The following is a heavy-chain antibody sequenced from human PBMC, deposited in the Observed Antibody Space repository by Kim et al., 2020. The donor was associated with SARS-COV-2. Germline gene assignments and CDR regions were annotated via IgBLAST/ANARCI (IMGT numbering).Heavy chain of an antibody. V-gene: IGHV3-11*01. CDR3: ARDRQYYYDSSGYSPDAFDI. D-gene: IGHD3-22*01. CDR1: GFTFSDYY. Sequence: GGSLRLSCAASGFTFSDYYMSWIRQAPGKGLEWVSYISSSGSTIYYADSVKGRFTISRDNAKNSLYLQMNSLRAEDTAVYYCARDRQYYYDSSGYSPDAFDIWGQGTLVTVSS. CDR2: ISSSGSTI. J-gene: IGHJ3*02.